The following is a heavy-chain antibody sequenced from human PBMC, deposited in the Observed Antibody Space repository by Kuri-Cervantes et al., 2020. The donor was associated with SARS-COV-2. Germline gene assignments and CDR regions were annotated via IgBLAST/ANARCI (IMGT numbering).Heavy chain of an antibody. CDR1: ETTFPNYD. Sequence: ASVKVSCKAPETTFPNYDINWVRQATGQGLEWMGMVKTNSGNTLYAQIFQGRVTMTRDTSTSTVYVELSSLTSEDTAIYYCAREGLSGYAGDWFDPWGQGTLVPSPQ. CDR3: AREGLSGYAGDWFDP. V-gene: IGHV1-8*01. J-gene: IGHJ5*02. D-gene: IGHD5-12*01. CDR2: VKTNSGNT.